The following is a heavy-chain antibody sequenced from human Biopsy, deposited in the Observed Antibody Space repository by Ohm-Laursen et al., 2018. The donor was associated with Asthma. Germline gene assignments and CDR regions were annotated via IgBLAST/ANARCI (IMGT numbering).Heavy chain of an antibody. J-gene: IGHJ4*02. V-gene: IGHV3-23*03. Sequence: SLRLSCAASGFTFSSSAMSWVRQAPGKGLEWVSVIYSGGTSDTADSVRGRFTISRDFYKNTLYLQMDSLRAEDTAVYYCARGDSSGWSHYHFDYWGQGTLVIVSS. CDR2: IYSGGTS. CDR3: ARGDSSGWSHYHFDY. CDR1: GFTFSSSA. D-gene: IGHD6-19*01.